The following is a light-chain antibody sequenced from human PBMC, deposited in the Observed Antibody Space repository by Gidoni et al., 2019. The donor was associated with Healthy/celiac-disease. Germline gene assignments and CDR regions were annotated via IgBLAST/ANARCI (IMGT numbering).Light chain of an antibody. Sequence: QSALTTPPSASGSPGQSVTISCTGTSSDVGGYNYVPWYQQHPGKAPKLMIYEVSKRPSGVPDRFSGSKSGNTASLTVSGLQAEDEADYYCSSYAGSNNGVFGGGTKLTVL. J-gene: IGLJ2*01. CDR1: SSDVGGYNY. CDR3: SSYAGSNNGV. CDR2: EVS. V-gene: IGLV2-8*01.